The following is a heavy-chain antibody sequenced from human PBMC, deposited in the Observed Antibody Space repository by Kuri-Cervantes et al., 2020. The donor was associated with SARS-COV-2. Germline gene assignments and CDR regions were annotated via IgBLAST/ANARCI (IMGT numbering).Heavy chain of an antibody. CDR3: ARSAVAGTWGFIDY. CDR1: GYSISSGYY. CDR2: IYHSEST. D-gene: IGHD6-19*01. J-gene: IGHJ4*02. V-gene: IGHV4-38-2*01. Sequence: GSLRLSCGVSGYSISSGYYWGWIRQPPGKGLEWIGSIYHSESTYYNPSLKSRVTISVDTSKNQFSLKLSSVTAADTAVYYCARSAVAGTWGFIDYWGQGTLVTVSS.